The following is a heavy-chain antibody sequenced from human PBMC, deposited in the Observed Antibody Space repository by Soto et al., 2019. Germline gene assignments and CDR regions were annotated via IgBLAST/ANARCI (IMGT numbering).Heavy chain of an antibody. CDR3: ARIKWGLNYYNGMDV. V-gene: IGHV1-2*02. CDR1: GYSLSDYF. J-gene: IGHJ6*02. Sequence: GASVKVSCKASGYSLSDYFIQWVRQAPGQGLEWVAWINPKTAATNYAKKFQGRVSLTWDTSSTTVYVELNRLRPDDTAVYYCARIKWGLNYYNGMDVWGQGTTVTVSS. D-gene: IGHD1-26*01. CDR2: INPKTAAT.